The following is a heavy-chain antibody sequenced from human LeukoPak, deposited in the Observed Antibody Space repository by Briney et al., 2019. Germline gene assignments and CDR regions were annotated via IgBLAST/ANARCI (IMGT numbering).Heavy chain of an antibody. J-gene: IGHJ3*02. CDR1: GGSISSYY. CDR3: ASATGDILTGYKTVAFDI. Sequence: SETLSLTCTVSGGSISSYYWSWIRQPPGKGLEWIGYIYYSGSTNYNPSLKSRVTISVDTSKNQFSLKLSSVTAADTAVYYCASATGDILTGYKTVAFDIWGQGTMVTVSS. D-gene: IGHD3-9*01. CDR2: IYYSGST. V-gene: IGHV4-59*01.